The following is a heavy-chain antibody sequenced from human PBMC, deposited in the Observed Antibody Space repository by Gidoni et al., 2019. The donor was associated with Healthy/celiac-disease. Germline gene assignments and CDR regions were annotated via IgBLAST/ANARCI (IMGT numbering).Heavy chain of an antibody. CDR3: ARESNLGYCSGGSCCSGIN. CDR1: GGPFSSYA. D-gene: IGHD2-15*01. Sequence: QFQLVQSGAEVKKSWSSVKFSCKASGGPFSSYAISRVRQAPGQGLEWMGGIIPIFGTANDAQKFQGRVTITADEATSAAYMELSSLRSEDTAVYYCARESNLGYCSGGSCCSGINWGQGTLVTVSS. J-gene: IGHJ4*02. CDR2: IIPIFGTA. V-gene: IGHV1-69*01.